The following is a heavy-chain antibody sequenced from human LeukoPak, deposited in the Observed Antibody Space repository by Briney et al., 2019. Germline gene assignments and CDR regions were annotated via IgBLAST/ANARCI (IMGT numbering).Heavy chain of an antibody. V-gene: IGHV7-4-1*02. CDR1: GYTFTSYA. D-gene: IGHD6-19*01. Sequence: ASVKVSCKASGYTFTSYAMNWVRQAPGQGLEWMGWINTNTGNPTYAQGFTGRFVFSLDTSVSTAYLQISSLKAEDTAVYYCARTYSSGWCNGDAFDIWGQGTMVTVSS. CDR2: INTNTGNP. J-gene: IGHJ3*02. CDR3: ARTYSSGWCNGDAFDI.